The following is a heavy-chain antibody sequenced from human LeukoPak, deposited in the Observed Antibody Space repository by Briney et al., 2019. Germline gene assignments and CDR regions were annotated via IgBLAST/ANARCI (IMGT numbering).Heavy chain of an antibody. Sequence: PSETLSLTCTVSGGSISSTTYFWGWIRQPPGKGLEWIGSIYYGGNTYYSPSLESRVTMSVDTSKNQFSLKLSSVTAADTAVYYCARPMVRGVIINPLNYWGQGTLVTVSS. CDR3: ARPMVRGVIINPLNY. D-gene: IGHD3-10*01. J-gene: IGHJ4*02. CDR1: GGSISSTTYF. CDR2: IYYGGNT. V-gene: IGHV4-39*07.